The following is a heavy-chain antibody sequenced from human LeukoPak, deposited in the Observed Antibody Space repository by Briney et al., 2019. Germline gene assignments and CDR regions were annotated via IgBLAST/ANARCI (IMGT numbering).Heavy chain of an antibody. J-gene: IGHJ4*02. V-gene: IGHV3-30-3*01. CDR1: GFTFSSYA. CDR3: ASEIMITFGGVIANDY. D-gene: IGHD3-16*02. Sequence: HPGGSLRLSCAASGFTFSSYAMHWVRQAPGKGLEWVAVISYDGSNKYYADSVKGRFTISRDNSKNTLYLQMNSLRAEDTAVYYCASEIMITFGGVIANDYWGQGTLVTVSS. CDR2: ISYDGSNK.